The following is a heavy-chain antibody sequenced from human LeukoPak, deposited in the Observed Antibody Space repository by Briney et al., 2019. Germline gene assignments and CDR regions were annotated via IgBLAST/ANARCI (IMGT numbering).Heavy chain of an antibody. CDR2: IYYSGST. V-gene: IGHV4-59*08. Sequence: SETLSLTCTVSGGSISSYYWSWVRQPPGKGLEWIGYIYYSGSTNYNPSLKSRVTISVDTSKNQFSLKLSSVTAADTAVYYCARHSSGWYYYLDYWGQGTLVTVSS. J-gene: IGHJ4*02. CDR3: ARHSSGWYYYLDY. CDR1: GGSISSYY. D-gene: IGHD6-19*01.